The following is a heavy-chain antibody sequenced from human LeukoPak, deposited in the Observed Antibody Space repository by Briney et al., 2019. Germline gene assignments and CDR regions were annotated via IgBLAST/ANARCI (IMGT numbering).Heavy chain of an antibody. D-gene: IGHD4-17*01. J-gene: IGHJ5*02. CDR2: VYYSGST. V-gene: IGHV4-59*01. CDR1: GGSISSYD. Sequence: SETLSLTCTVSGGSISSYDGGWIRRPPGKGRDWIGYVYYSGSTNYNPSLNSRVTISIDTSKNQFSLRLSSVTAADTAVYYCAKGGDYGSINWFDPWGQGTLVTVSS. CDR3: AKGGDYGSINWFDP.